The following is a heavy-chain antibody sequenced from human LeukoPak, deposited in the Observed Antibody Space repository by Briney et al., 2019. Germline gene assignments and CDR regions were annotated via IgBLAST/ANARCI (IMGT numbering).Heavy chain of an antibody. J-gene: IGHJ4*02. CDR2: ISGSGGST. CDR3: ARRSYYDSGSYFDY. Sequence: DPGGSLRLSCAASGFTFSSYAMSWVRQAPGKRLEWVSAISGSGGSTYYADSVKGRFTISRDNSKNTLYLQMSSLRDEDTAVYYCARRSYYDSGSYFDYWGQGTLVTVSS. CDR1: GFTFSSYA. D-gene: IGHD3-10*01. V-gene: IGHV3-23*01.